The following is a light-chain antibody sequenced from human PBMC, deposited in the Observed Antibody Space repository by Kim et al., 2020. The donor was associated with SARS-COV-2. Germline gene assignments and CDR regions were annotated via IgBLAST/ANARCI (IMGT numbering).Light chain of an antibody. J-gene: IGLJ2*01. CDR3: QAWDSSTVV. Sequence: SVCPGQTASITCSGDKLGDKYACWYQQKPGQSPVLVIYQDSKRPSGIPERVSGSNSGNTATLTISGTQAMDEADYYCQAWDSSTVVFGGGTQLTVL. CDR2: QDS. V-gene: IGLV3-1*01. CDR1: KLGDKY.